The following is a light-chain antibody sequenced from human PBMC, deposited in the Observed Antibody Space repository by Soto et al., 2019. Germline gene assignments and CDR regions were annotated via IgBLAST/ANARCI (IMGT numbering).Light chain of an antibody. J-gene: IGKJ2*01. Sequence: EIVLTQSPGTLSLSPGERATLSCRASQSVSNSYLAWYQQQPGQAPRLLMYGASNRATGIPDRFSGSGSETDFTLTISRLEPEDFAVYYCQQYHDWPPYTFGQGTKVDIK. CDR3: QQYHDWPPYT. CDR1: QSVSNSY. V-gene: IGKV3-20*01. CDR2: GAS.